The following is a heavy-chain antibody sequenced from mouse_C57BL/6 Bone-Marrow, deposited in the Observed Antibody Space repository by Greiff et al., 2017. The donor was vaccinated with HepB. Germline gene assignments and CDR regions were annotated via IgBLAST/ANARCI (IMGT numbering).Heavy chain of an antibody. CDR2: INPGSGGT. V-gene: IGHV1-54*01. J-gene: IGHJ1*03. D-gene: IGHD1-1*01. Sequence: QVQLQQSGAELVRPGPSVKVSCKASGYAFTNYLIEWVKQRPGQGLEWIGVINPGSGGTNYNEKFKGKATLTADKSSSTAYMQLSSLTSEDSAVYFCARGDGSSYDWYFDVWGTGTTVTVSS. CDR1: GYAFTNYL. CDR3: ARGDGSSYDWYFDV.